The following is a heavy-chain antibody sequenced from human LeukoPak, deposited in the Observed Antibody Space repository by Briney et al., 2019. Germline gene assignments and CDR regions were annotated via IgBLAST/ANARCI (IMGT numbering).Heavy chain of an antibody. D-gene: IGHD3-10*01. J-gene: IGHJ4*02. Sequence: GGSLRLSCAASGFTFSSYSMNWVRQAPGKGLEWVSSISSSSSYIYYADSVKGRFTISRDNAKNSLYLQMNSLRAEDTAVYYCARAGFGLWFGEFPFDYWGQGTLVTVSS. CDR2: ISSSSSYI. CDR1: GFTFSSYS. CDR3: ARAGFGLWFGEFPFDY. V-gene: IGHV3-21*01.